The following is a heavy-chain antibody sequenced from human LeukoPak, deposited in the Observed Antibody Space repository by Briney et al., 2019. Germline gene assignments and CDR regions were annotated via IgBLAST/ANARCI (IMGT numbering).Heavy chain of an antibody. Sequence: GGSLRLSCAASGFTFDDYAMHWVRQAPGKGLEWVSGISWNSGSIGYADSVKGRFTISRDNAKNSLYLQMNSLRAEDMALYYCAKGGDYYDSSGHPAHFDYWGQGTLVTVSS. CDR2: ISWNSGSI. V-gene: IGHV3-9*03. CDR1: GFTFDDYA. D-gene: IGHD3-22*01. J-gene: IGHJ4*02. CDR3: AKGGDYYDSSGHPAHFDY.